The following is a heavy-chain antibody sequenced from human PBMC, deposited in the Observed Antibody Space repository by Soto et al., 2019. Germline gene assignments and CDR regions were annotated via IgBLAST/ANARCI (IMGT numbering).Heavy chain of an antibody. Sequence: QLQLQESGSGLVKPSQTLSLTCAVSGGSISSGGYSWSWIRQPPGKGLEWIGYIYHSGSTYYNPSLKSRVPISVDRSKNQFSLKLSSVTAADTAVYYCARVGLGIAVADMIIDYWGQGTLVTVSS. V-gene: IGHV4-30-2*01. J-gene: IGHJ4*02. CDR3: ARVGLGIAVADMIIDY. CDR2: IYHSGST. CDR1: GGSISSGGYS. D-gene: IGHD6-19*01.